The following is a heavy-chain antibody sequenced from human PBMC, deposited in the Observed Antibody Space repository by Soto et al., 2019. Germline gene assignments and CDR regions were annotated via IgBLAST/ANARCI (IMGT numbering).Heavy chain of an antibody. CDR2: ISRSSTGI. CDR3: ASAVTWGLDV. D-gene: IGHD3-10*01. CDR1: GFTFSLYS. Sequence: EVHLVESGGGLVQPGGSLRLSCAASGFTFSLYSMSWVRQAPGKGLEWVSYISRSSTGIHYADSVKGRFTISRDDATNSMHLQMNSLGDGDTAVYYCASAVTWGLDVWGQGTTVSIS. V-gene: IGHV3-48*02. J-gene: IGHJ6*02.